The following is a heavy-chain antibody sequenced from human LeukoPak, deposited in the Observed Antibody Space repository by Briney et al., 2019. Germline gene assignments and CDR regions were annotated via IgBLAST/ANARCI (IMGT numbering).Heavy chain of an antibody. D-gene: IGHD4-17*01. J-gene: IGHJ5*02. Sequence: ASVKVSCKASGGTFSSYAISWVRQAPGQGLEWMGGIIPIFGTANYAQKFQGRVTVTADKSTSTAYMELSSLRSEDTAVYYCARDWATVTSNWFDPWGQGTLVTVSS. CDR1: GGTFSSYA. V-gene: IGHV1-69*06. CDR2: IIPIFGTA. CDR3: ARDWATVTSNWFDP.